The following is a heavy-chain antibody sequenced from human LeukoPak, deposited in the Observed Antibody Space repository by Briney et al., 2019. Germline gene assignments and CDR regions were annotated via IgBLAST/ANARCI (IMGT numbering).Heavy chain of an antibody. V-gene: IGHV4-59*01. CDR1: GGSISSYY. Sequence: SETLSLTCTVSGGSISSYYWSRIRQPPGKGLEWIGYIYYSGSTNYNPSLKSRVTISVDTSKNQFSLKLSSVTAADTAVYYCARGAVWGSYGFDYWGQGTLVTVSS. J-gene: IGHJ4*02. D-gene: IGHD3-16*01. CDR2: IYYSGST. CDR3: ARGAVWGSYGFDY.